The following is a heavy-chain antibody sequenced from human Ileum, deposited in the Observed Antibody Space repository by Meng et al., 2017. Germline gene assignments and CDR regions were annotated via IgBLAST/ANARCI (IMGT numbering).Heavy chain of an antibody. CDR1: GGSISSGGYY. CDR3: ARGGTAYFDY. V-gene: IGHV4-31*03. CDR2: IYDSGST. J-gene: IGHJ4*02. Sequence: QLQLQESGPGLVKSSEILSLTCTVSGGSISSGGYYWSWIRQHPGKGLEWIGYIYDSGSTYYNPSLKSRIAISGDTSKNQFSLNLSSVTAADTAVYYCARGGTAYFDYWGQGTLVTVSS. D-gene: IGHD1-1*01.